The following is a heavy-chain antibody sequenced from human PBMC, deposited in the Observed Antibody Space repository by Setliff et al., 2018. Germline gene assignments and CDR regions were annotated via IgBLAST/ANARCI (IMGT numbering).Heavy chain of an antibody. CDR3: ARRLPYYGMDV. Sequence: GGSLRLSCTTSGFSFSRYEMIWVRQAPGKGLEWVSKTHIDGITVYSDSVKGRSIIYRDNARNSLHLQMNSLRAEDTAIYFCARRLPYYGMDVWGQGTTVTVSS. CDR2: THIDGITV. D-gene: IGHD2-15*01. CDR1: GFSFSRYE. V-gene: IGHV3-48*03. J-gene: IGHJ6*02.